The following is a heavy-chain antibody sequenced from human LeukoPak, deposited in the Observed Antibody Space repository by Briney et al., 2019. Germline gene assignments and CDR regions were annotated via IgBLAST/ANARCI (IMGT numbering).Heavy chain of an antibody. Sequence: AGSLRLSCAASGFTLSSYAMSWVRQGPGKGLEWVSAISVSGNTYHADSVNGRFTISRDSSKNTLYLQMNILRAEDAAVYYCAKAPVTACSWSYFYPFDYWGQGTLVTVSS. J-gene: IGHJ4*02. V-gene: IGHV3-23*01. CDR2: ISVSGNT. CDR1: GFTLSSYA. D-gene: IGHD3-9*01. CDR3: AKAPVTACSWSYFYPFDY.